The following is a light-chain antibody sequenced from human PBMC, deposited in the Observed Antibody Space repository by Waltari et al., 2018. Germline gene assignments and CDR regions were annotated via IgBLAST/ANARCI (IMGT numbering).Light chain of an antibody. CDR3: QQYNNWPPLT. CDR2: GAS. Sequence: EIVMTQSPATLSVSPGERATLSCRASQSVRSNLAWYQQKPGQAPRVLIYGASTRATGIPARFSGSGYGTEFTLTISSLQSEDFAVYYCQQYNNWPPLTFGGGTKVEIK. CDR1: QSVRSN. V-gene: IGKV3-15*01. J-gene: IGKJ4*01.